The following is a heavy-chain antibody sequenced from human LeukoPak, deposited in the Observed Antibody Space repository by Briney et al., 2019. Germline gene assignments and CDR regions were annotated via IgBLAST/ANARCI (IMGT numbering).Heavy chain of an antibody. V-gene: IGHV3-30*02. CDR3: ANILGASYSGFDYGDY. Sequence: PGGSLRLSCAASGFTFSSYGMHWARQAPGKGLEWVAFIRYDGTNKYYADSVKGRFTISRDNSKNTLYLQMNSLRAEDTAVYCCANILGASYSGFDYGDYWGQGTLVTVSS. J-gene: IGHJ4*02. D-gene: IGHD5-12*01. CDR1: GFTFSSYG. CDR2: IRYDGTNK.